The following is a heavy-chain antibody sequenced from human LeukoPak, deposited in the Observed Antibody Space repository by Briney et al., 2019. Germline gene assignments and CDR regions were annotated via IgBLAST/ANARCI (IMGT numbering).Heavy chain of an antibody. CDR3: ARVKARGVIFGYFNY. D-gene: IGHD3-10*01. CDR1: GGSYSGYY. Sequence: SETLSLTCAVYGGSYSGYYWSWIRHPPGKGLEWIGEINHSGSTNYNPSLKSRVTISVDTSKNQFSLKLSSVTAAETAVYYCARVKARGVIFGYFNYWGQGTLVTVSS. V-gene: IGHV4-34*01. CDR2: INHSGST. J-gene: IGHJ4*02.